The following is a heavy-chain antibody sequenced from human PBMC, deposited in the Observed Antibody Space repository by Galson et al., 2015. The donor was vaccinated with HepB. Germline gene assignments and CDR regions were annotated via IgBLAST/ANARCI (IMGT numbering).Heavy chain of an antibody. CDR1: GFTFSSYA. Sequence: SLRLSCASSGFTFSSYAMSWVRQAPGKGLEWVSAISGSGGSTYYADSVKGRFTISRDNSKNTLYLQMNSLRAEDTAVYYCAKDAYGDYVYRHRVPNWFDPWGQGTLVTVSS. CDR2: ISGSGGST. J-gene: IGHJ5*02. D-gene: IGHD4-17*01. V-gene: IGHV3-23*01. CDR3: AKDAYGDYVYRHRVPNWFDP.